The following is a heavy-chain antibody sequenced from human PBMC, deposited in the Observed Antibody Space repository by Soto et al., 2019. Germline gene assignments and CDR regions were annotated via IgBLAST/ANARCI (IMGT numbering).Heavy chain of an antibody. CDR2: INTANGNT. Sequence: ASVKVSCKASGYNFTTFAVHWVRQAPGQRLEWMGWINTANGNTKYSQRFQGRVTITRDTSATSASMELSSLTSEDTALYYCTRGGNVYRILFYYYAMDIWVPRPTLIVSS. CDR1: GYNFTTFA. D-gene: IGHD3-16*02. CDR3: TRGGNVYRILFYYYAMDI. J-gene: IGHJ6*02. V-gene: IGHV1-3*04.